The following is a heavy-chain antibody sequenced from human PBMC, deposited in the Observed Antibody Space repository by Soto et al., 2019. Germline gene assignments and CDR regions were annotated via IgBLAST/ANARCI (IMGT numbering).Heavy chain of an antibody. D-gene: IGHD2-8*02. Sequence: GGSLRLSCAASGFPCGSYDMTWVRQAPGRGLEWVSTILVDGRTFYVDSVKGRFTISRDNSRNTVYLQMNSLTAGDTALYYCARATATGGGAFDCCGQGTMVTVSS. V-gene: IGHV3-23*01. CDR2: ILVDGRT. CDR3: ARATATGGGAFDC. CDR1: GFPCGSYD. J-gene: IGHJ3*01.